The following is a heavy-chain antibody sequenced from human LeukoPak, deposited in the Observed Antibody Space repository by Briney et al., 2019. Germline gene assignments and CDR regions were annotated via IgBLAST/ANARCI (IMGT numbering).Heavy chain of an antibody. CDR3: ARVIQRNGVLDAFDI. J-gene: IGHJ3*02. CDR2: IYYSGST. D-gene: IGHD5-18*01. V-gene: IGHV4-59*01. Sequence: SETLSLTCIVSGGSISRYYWSWIRPPPGKGLEWIGYIYYSGSTNYNPSLKSRVTISVDTSKNQFSLKLSSVTAADTAVYYCARVIQRNGVLDAFDIWGQGTMVTVSS. CDR1: GGSISRYY.